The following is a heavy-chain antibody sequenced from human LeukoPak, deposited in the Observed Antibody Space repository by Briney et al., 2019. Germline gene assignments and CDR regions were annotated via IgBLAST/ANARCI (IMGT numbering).Heavy chain of an antibody. J-gene: IGHJ3*02. D-gene: IGHD3-22*01. CDR1: GLSISSFY. CDR3: ARSNYYDSRGYFSYAFDI. V-gene: IGHV4-59*08. Sequence: SETLSHTCTVSGLSISSFYWSWLRQPPGKGLEWIGYIYNSGSANYNPSLKSRVTISVDTSKNHYSLELTSVTAADTAVYYCARSNYYDSRGYFSYAFDIWGQGTMVTASS. CDR2: IYNSGSA.